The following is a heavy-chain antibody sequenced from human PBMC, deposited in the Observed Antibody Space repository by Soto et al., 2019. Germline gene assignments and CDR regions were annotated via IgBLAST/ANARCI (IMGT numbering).Heavy chain of an antibody. CDR1: GDSVSSGDSY. V-gene: IGHV4-30-4*01. J-gene: IGHJ4*02. Sequence: QVQLQESGPGLVKPSQTLSLTCSVSGDSVSSGDSYWSWIRQPPGKALEWIGYTFFSGYTSYSPSLQSRVTIWVDMSKSQFSLRLTSVTAADTAIYYCVRGGNPYHYATSGPGTFDKWGQGTLVAVSS. CDR3: VRGGNPYHYATSGPGTFDK. D-gene: IGHD1-26*01. CDR2: TFFSGYT.